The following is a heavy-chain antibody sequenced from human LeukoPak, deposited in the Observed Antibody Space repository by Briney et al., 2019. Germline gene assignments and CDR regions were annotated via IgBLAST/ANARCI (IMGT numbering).Heavy chain of an antibody. CDR1: GYRFTSFG. V-gene: IGHV1-18*01. Sequence: ASVKVSCKSSGYRFTSFGISWVRQAPGQGLEWMGWISVYYGNTTYAQKFQDRVTMTTDKSTTTAYMELRGLRSDDTAVYYCARDRGYTVFTLGVNDYWGQGTLVTVSS. CDR2: ISVYYGNT. D-gene: IGHD3-22*01. J-gene: IGHJ4*02. CDR3: ARDRGYTVFTLGVNDY.